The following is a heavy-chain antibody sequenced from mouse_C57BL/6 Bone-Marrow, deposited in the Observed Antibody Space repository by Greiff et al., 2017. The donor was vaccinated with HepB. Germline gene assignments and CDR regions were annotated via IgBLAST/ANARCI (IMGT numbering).Heavy chain of an antibody. D-gene: IGHD1-1*01. V-gene: IGHV3-6*01. CDR3: ARGGWYGSSYVDYFDY. J-gene: IGHJ2*01. CDR2: ISYDGSN. CDR1: GYSITSGYY. Sequence: EVKVEESGPGLVKPSQSLSLTCSVTGYSITSGYYWNWIRQFPGNKLEWMGYISYDGSNNYNPSLKNRISITRDTSKNQFFLKLNSVTTEDTATYYCARGGWYGSSYVDYFDYWGQGTTLTVSS.